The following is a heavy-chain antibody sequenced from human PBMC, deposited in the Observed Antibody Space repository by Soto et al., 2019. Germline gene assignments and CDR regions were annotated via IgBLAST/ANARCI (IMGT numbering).Heavy chain of an antibody. CDR3: ARDLNDYGDYALDY. CDR1: GFTFSRCD. D-gene: IGHD4-17*01. Sequence: GGSLRLSCATSGFTFSRCDMNWVRQAPGKGLGWVSFISSSASYMYYADSVKGRFTISRDNSKKSLYLQMNSLRAEDTAVYYCARDLNDYGDYALDYWGQGTLVTVSS. CDR2: ISSSASYM. V-gene: IGHV3-21*01. J-gene: IGHJ4*02.